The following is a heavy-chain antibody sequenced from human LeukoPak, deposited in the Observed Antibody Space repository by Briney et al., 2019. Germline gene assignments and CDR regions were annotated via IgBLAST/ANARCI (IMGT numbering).Heavy chain of an antibody. D-gene: IGHD3-16*01. Sequence: PSGTLSLTCTVSGGSISSSSYYWGWIRQPPGKGLEWIGSIYYSGSTYYNPSLKSRVTISVDTSKNQFSLKLSSVAAADTAVYYCARGENWFDPWGQGTLVTVSS. CDR1: GGSISSSSYY. V-gene: IGHV4-39*07. CDR3: ARGENWFDP. J-gene: IGHJ5*02. CDR2: IYYSGST.